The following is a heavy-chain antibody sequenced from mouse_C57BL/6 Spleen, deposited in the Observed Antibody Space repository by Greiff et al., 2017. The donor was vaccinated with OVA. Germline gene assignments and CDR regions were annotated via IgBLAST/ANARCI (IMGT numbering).Heavy chain of an antibody. CDR2: ILPESGST. CDR3: SRSGAITTGGGLDY. V-gene: IGHV1-9*01. Sequence: VQLQQSGAELMKPGASVKLSCKASGYNFTGYWMEWVKQRPGQGLEWIGEILPESGSTNYNEKFQGKATFTADTSSNTAYVQLSSLTTADSAIYVYSRSGAITTGGGLDYWGQGTTLTVSS. CDR1: GYNFTGYW. D-gene: IGHD1-1*01. J-gene: IGHJ2*01.